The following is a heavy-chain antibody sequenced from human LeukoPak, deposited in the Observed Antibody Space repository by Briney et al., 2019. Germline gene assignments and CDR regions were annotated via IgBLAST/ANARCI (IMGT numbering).Heavy chain of an antibody. CDR1: GYTSTGYY. D-gene: IGHD6-19*01. CDR2: INPNSGGT. V-gene: IGHV1-2*02. CDR3: ARVGSGWYEGGFDP. Sequence: GASVKVSCKASGYTSTGYYMHWVRQAPGQGLAWMGWINPNSGGTNYAQKFQGRVTMTRDTSISTAYMELSRLRSDDTAVYYCARVGSGWYEGGFDPWGQGTLVTVSS. J-gene: IGHJ5*02.